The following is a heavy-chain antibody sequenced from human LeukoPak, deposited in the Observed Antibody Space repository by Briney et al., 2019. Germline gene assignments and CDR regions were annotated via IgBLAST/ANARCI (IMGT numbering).Heavy chain of an antibody. V-gene: IGHV3-49*04. J-gene: IGHJ4*02. CDR3: TRGSGLRKSLNFDY. Sequence: GGALRLSCTASGFTFGDYAMSWVRQAPGKGLEWVGFIRSKAYGGTTEYAASVKGRFTISRDDSKSIAYLQMNSLKTEDTAVYYCTRGSGLRKSLNFDYWGQGTLVTVSS. CDR2: IRSKAYGGTT. CDR1: GFTFGDYA. D-gene: IGHD2-21*01.